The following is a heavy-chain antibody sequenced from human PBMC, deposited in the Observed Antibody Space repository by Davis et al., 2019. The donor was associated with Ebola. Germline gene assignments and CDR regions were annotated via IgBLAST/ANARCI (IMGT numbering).Heavy chain of an antibody. V-gene: IGHV1-2*02. CDR2: INPNSGGT. CDR1: GYTFTDYY. D-gene: IGHD2-2*01. Sequence: ASVKVSCKASGYTFTDYYMHWVRQAPGQGLEWMGWINPNSGGTNYAQKFQGRVTMTRDTSISTAYMELSRLRSDDTAVYYCARGSGYCSSTSCIHNWFDPWGQGTLVTVSS. J-gene: IGHJ5*02. CDR3: ARGSGYCSSTSCIHNWFDP.